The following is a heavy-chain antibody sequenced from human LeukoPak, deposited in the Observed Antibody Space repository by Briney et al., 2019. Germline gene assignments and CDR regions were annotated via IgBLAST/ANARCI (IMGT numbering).Heavy chain of an antibody. Sequence: PGRSLRLSCAASGFIFGSYAMHWVRQAPDKGLEWVAVISYDGNSKYYADSVKGRFTISRDNSKNTLFLQMNSLRVEDTSVYYCARSRDGYQGSPDHWGQGTLVTVSS. CDR1: GFIFGSYA. CDR3: ARSRDGYQGSPDH. J-gene: IGHJ4*02. V-gene: IGHV3-30-3*01. D-gene: IGHD5-24*01. CDR2: ISYDGNSK.